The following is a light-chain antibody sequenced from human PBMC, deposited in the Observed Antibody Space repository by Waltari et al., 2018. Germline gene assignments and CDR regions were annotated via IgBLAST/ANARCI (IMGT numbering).Light chain of an antibody. CDR1: QGIDNG. V-gene: IGKV1-12*01. CDR3: QQAKSFPIT. CDR2: AAY. Sequence: DIQMTQSPSSVSAAIGDRVTITCRASQGIDNGLAWYQQKPGKAPKLLISAAYNLHSGVPSRFSGSRSETEFTLTINNLQPEDFATYFCQQAKSFPITFGQGTQLEIK. J-gene: IGKJ5*01.